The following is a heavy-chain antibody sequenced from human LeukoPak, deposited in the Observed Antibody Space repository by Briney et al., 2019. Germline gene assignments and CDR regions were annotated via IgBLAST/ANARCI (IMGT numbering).Heavy chain of an antibody. V-gene: IGHV1-2*04. CDR3: AREGPTGGYGFDY. J-gene: IGHJ4*02. CDR2: INPNSGGT. Sequence: ASVKVSCKASGYTFTGYYMRWVRQAPGQGLEWMGWINPNSGGTNYAQKFQGWVTMTRDTSISTAYMELSRLRSDDTAVYYCAREGPTGGYGFDYWGQGTLVTVSS. CDR1: GYTFTGYY. D-gene: IGHD5-12*01.